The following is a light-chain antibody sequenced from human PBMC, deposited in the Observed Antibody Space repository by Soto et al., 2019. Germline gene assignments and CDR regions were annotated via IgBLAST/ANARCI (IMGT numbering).Light chain of an antibody. J-gene: IGLJ2*01. CDR2: EVT. CDR1: SSDVGGHNY. CDR3: SSYTGSGVV. V-gene: IGLV2-8*01. Sequence: QSALTQPPSASGSPGQSVTISCIGTSSDVGGHNYVSWYQQYPGKAPKVIIFEVTKRPSGVPDRFSGSKSGNTASLTVSGLQAEDEADYFCSSYTGSGVVFGEGTKLTVL.